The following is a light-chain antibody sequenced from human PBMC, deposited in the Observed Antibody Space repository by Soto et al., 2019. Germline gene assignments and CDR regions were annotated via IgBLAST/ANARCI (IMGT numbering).Light chain of an antibody. CDR3: QQYNSYLLT. CDR1: QSISSW. Sequence: DLQMTQSPSTLSASVGDRVTITCRASQSISSWLAWYQQKPGKAPKLLIYRASSLESGVPSRFSGRGSGTEFTLTISSLQPDDFPTYYCQQYNSYLLTFGPGTTVDIK. CDR2: RAS. V-gene: IGKV1-5*03. J-gene: IGKJ3*01.